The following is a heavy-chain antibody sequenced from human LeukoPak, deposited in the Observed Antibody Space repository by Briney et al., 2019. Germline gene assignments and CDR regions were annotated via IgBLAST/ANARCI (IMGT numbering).Heavy chain of an antibody. Sequence: SETLSLTCTVSGGSSSSYYWSWIRQPPGKGLEWIGYIYYSGSTNYNASLTNRVTISVDTSKNQFSLKLSSVTAADTAVYYCAREVGYCSGGSCYSYFDYWGQGTLVTVSS. J-gene: IGHJ4*02. V-gene: IGHV4-59*01. D-gene: IGHD2-15*01. CDR3: AREVGYCSGGSCYSYFDY. CDR1: GGSSSSYY. CDR2: IYYSGST.